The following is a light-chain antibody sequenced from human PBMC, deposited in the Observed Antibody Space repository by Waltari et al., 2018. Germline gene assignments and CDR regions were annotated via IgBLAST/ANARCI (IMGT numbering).Light chain of an antibody. CDR3: SSYTTTSSLLVV. CDR1: SSDIGRYNY. J-gene: IGLJ2*01. Sequence: QSALTQPASVSGSPGQSITISCTGTSSDIGRYNYVSWYQHPPGKAPKLMIFDVNNRPAGVSKRVSGSKSGNTASLTISGLQAEDEADYYCSSYTTTSSLLVVFGGGTKLTVL. CDR2: DVN. V-gene: IGLV2-14*03.